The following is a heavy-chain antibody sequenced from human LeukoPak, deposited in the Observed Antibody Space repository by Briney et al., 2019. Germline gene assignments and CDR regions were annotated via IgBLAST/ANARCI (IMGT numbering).Heavy chain of an antibody. V-gene: IGHV1-24*01. CDR1: GYTLTELS. CDR2: FDPEDGET. J-gene: IGHJ4*02. CDR3: ATGLGNDFWSGYTTSFDY. Sequence: ASLKVSCKVSGYTLTELSMHWVRQAPGKGLEWMGGFDPEDGETIYAQKFQGRVTMTEDTSTDTAYMELSSLRSEDTAVYYCATGLGNDFWSGYTTSFDYRGQGTLVTVSS. D-gene: IGHD3-3*01.